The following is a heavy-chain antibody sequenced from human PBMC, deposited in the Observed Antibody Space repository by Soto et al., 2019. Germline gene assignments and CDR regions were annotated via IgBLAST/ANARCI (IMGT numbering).Heavy chain of an antibody. CDR2: NYYSGNT. CDR1: NGSISNYY. V-gene: IGHV4-59*08. CDR3: ARQDYFYYGMDV. Sequence: QVPLPESGPGLVKPSETLSLTCTVSNGSISNYYWSWIRQPPGKGLEWIGYNYYSGNTNYNPSLKSRVTISVDTSKNQFSLKLRSVTAADTAVYYCARQDYFYYGMDVWGQGTTVTVSS. J-gene: IGHJ6*02.